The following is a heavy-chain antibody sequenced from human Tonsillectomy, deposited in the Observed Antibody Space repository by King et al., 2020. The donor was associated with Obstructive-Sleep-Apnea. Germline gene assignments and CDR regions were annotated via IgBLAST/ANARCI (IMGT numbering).Heavy chain of an antibody. Sequence: EVQLVESGGGLVQPGGSLRLSCAASGFTFSNFAMSWVRQAPGKGLEWVSTISGSGFTTYYADSVQGRFTISRDNSKNTLYLQMNSLRAEDTAIFYCAKVDYDILTGYQFRRFDYWGQGTLVTVSS. CDR1: GFTFSNFA. CDR3: AKVDYDILTGYQFRRFDY. CDR2: ISGSGFTT. V-gene: IGHV3-23*04. J-gene: IGHJ4*02. D-gene: IGHD3-9*01.